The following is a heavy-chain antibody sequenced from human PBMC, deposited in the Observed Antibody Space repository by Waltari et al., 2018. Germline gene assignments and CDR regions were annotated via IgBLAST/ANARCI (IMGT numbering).Heavy chain of an antibody. Sequence: FSTYSMHWVRQAPGKGLEWVAVISNDGSNKCYADSLKGRFTISRDNSKNTLYLQMNSLRAEDTAVYYCARDLGYGSDCSASTPDYWGQGALVAVSS. V-gene: IGHV3-30-3*01. CDR2: ISNDGSNK. CDR1: FSTYS. CDR3: ARDLGYGSDCSASTPDY. D-gene: IGHD6-19*01. J-gene: IGHJ4*02.